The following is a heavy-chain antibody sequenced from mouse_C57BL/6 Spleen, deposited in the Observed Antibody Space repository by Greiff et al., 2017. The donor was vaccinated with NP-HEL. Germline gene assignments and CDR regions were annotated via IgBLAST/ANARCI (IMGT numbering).Heavy chain of an antibody. D-gene: IGHD1-1*01. CDR3: ARRTTVVGSGHFDY. CDR2: IDPSDSYT. CDR1: GYTFTSYW. V-gene: IGHV1-69*01. Sequence: VQLQQSGAELVMPGASVKLSCKASGYTFTSYWMHWVKQRPGQGLEWIGEIDPSDSYTNYNQKFKGKSTLTVDKSSSTAYMQLSSLTSEDSAVYYCARRTTVVGSGHFDYWGQGTTLTVSS. J-gene: IGHJ2*01.